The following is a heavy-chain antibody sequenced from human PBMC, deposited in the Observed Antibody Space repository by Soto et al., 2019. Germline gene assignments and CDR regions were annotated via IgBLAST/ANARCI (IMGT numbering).Heavy chain of an antibody. Sequence: EVQLVESGGGLVQPGRSLRLSCAASGFTFDDYAMHWVRQAPGKGLEWVSGISWNSGSIGYADSVKGRFTISRDNAKNALYLQMNSLRAEDRALYDCAKGPTKYSTKWGYWVQGTLVTVSS. CDR2: ISWNSGSI. D-gene: IGHD1-26*01. CDR3: AKGPTKYSTKWGY. CDR1: GFTFDDYA. V-gene: IGHV3-9*01. J-gene: IGHJ4*02.